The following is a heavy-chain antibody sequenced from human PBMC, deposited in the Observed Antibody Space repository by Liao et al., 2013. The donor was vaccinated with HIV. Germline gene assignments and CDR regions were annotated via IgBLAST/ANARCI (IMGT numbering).Heavy chain of an antibody. Sequence: QVQLQESGPGLVKPSETLSLTCAVYGGSFSRYYWSWIRQLPGKGLEWIGEIDHTGTTNSNPSLKRRVTISIDTSKSQFSLKLNSVTAADTAVYYCSRGRVIDSWGPGTLSPSLQ. CDR3: SRGRVIDS. CDR2: IDHTGTT. V-gene: IGHV4-34*01. J-gene: IGHJ5*01. CDR1: GGSFSRYY.